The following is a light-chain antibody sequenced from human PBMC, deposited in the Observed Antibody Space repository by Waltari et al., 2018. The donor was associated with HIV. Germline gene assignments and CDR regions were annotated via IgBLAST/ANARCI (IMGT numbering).Light chain of an antibody. CDR1: SSNIGDTT. CDR3: ATWDDSLNGHVV. Sequence: QSVLTQPPSASGTPGPRVTVPCSGSSSNIGDTTVNWSQTHPGPAPKLLIYTNTQRPSGVPDRFSGSKSGTSASLAISGLQSEDEADYYCATWDDSLNGHVVFGGGTKLTVL. CDR2: TNT. J-gene: IGLJ2*01. V-gene: IGLV1-44*01.